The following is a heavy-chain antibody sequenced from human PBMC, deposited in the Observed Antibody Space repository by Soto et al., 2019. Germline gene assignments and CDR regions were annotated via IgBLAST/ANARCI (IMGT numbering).Heavy chain of an antibody. CDR2: ISAYNGNT. J-gene: IGHJ5*02. Sequence: ASVKVSCKASGYTFTSYGISWVRQAPGQGLEWMGWISAYNGNTNYAQKLQGRVTMTTDTSTSTAYMELRSLRSDDTAVYYCAGGYSGICYWIAWFDDWGQGTLVTVSS. CDR1: GYTFTSYG. CDR3: AGGYSGICYWIAWFDD. D-gene: IGHD6-13*01. V-gene: IGHV1-18*01.